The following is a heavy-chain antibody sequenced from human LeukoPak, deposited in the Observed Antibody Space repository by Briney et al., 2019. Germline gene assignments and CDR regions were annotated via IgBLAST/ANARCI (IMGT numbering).Heavy chain of an antibody. D-gene: IGHD2-15*01. CDR3: ARGEYCSGGSCYKIAFDI. Sequence: GGSLRLSCAASGFTFSSYGMHWVRQAPGKGLEWVAVIWYDGSNKYYADSVKGRFTISRDNSKNTLYLQMNSLRAEDTAVYYCARGEYCSGGSCYKIAFDIGGQGTMVTVSS. V-gene: IGHV3-33*01. CDR2: IWYDGSNK. J-gene: IGHJ3*02. CDR1: GFTFSSYG.